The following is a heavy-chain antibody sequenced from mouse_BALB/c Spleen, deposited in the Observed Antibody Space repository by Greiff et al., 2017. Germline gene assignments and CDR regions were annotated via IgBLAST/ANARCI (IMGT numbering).Heavy chain of an antibody. CDR1: GFAFSSYD. CDR3: ARHGRITTNSYWYFDV. D-gene: IGHD2-4*01. CDR2: ISSGGGST. J-gene: IGHJ1*01. Sequence: EVMLVESGGGLVKPGGSLKLSCAASGFAFSSYDMSWVRQTPEKRLEWVAYISSGGGSTYYPDTVKGRFTISRDNAKNTLYLQMSSLKSEDTAMYYCARHGRITTNSYWYFDVWGAGTTVTVSS. V-gene: IGHV5-12-1*01.